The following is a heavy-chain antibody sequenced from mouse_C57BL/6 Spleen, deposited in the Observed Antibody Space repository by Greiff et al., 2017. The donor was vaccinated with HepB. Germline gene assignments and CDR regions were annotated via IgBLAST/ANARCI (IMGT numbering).Heavy chain of an antibody. CDR3: ASYYGSSYDYAMDY. V-gene: IGHV5-6*01. CDR1: GFTFSSYG. D-gene: IGHD1-1*01. Sequence: EVQLQESGGDLVKPGGSLKLSCAASGFTFSSYGMSWVRQTPDKRLEWVATISSGGSYTYYPDSVKGRFTISRDNAKNTLYLQMSSLKSEDTAMYYCASYYGSSYDYAMDYWGQGTSVTVSS. J-gene: IGHJ4*01. CDR2: ISSGGSYT.